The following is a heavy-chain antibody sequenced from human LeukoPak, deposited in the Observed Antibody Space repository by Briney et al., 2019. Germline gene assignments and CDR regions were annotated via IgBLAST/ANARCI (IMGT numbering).Heavy chain of an antibody. CDR1: GGSISSDNW. CDR3: ARVASHPFMGFGQLLYERGGLDY. D-gene: IGHD3-10*01. J-gene: IGHJ4*02. V-gene: IGHV4-4*02. CDR2: IYHSGST. Sequence: SGTLSLTCAVSGGSISSDNWWSWVRQTPDKGLEWVGEIYHSGSTSYNPSLKSRLTISVDKSQNQFSLRLTSVTAADTAVYYCARVASHPFMGFGQLLYERGGLDYWGQGTLVTVSS.